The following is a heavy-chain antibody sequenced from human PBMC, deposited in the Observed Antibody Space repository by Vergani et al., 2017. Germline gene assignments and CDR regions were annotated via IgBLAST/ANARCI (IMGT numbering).Heavy chain of an antibody. CDR3: AGGGGSTGFDP. CDR2: INHSGST. CDR1: GGSFSGYY. Sequence: QLQLQESGPGLVKPSETLSLTCAVYGGSFSGYYWSWIRQPPGKGLEWIGEINHSGSTNYNPSLKSRVTISVDTSKNQFSLKLSSVTAADTAVYYCAGGGGSTGFDPWGQGTLVTVSS. J-gene: IGHJ5*02. V-gene: IGHV4-34*01. D-gene: IGHD3-16*01.